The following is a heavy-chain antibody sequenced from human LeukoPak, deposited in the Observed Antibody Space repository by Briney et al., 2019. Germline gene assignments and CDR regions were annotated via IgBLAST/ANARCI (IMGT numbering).Heavy chain of an antibody. J-gene: IGHJ6*02. CDR3: ARTLVRGVIRPNGMDV. D-gene: IGHD3-10*01. CDR2: IYHSGST. V-gene: IGHV4-4*02. CDR1: GGSISSSNW. Sequence: SETLSLTCAVSGGSISSSNWWSWVRQPPGKGLEWIGEIYHSGSTNYNPSLKSRVTISVDKSKNQFSLKLTSVTAADTAVYYCARTLVRGVIRPNGMDVWGQGTTVTVSS.